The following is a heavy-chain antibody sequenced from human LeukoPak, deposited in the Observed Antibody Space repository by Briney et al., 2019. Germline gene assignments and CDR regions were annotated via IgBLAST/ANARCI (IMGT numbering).Heavy chain of an antibody. D-gene: IGHD5-18*01. Sequence: GGSLRLSCAVSGFAFKIYDIHWVRQTTGKSLEWVSTIGTGGDTYYLGSVKDRFTISRENAKNSLYLQMNSLRAGDTGVYYCARGGDFGYSYGGYYYMDVWGKGTTVTVSS. CDR3: ARGGDFGYSYGGYYYMDV. CDR2: IGTGGDT. J-gene: IGHJ6*03. V-gene: IGHV3-13*01. CDR1: GFAFKIYD.